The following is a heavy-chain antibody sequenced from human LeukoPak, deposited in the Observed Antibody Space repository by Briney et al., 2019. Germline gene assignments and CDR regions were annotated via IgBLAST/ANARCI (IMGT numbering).Heavy chain of an antibody. CDR1: GNSISSYY. D-gene: IGHD4-11*01. J-gene: IGHJ4*02. Sequence: SETLSLTCAVSGNSISSYYWSWIRQPAGKGLEWIGRIYTSGSTNYNPSLKSRVTMSVDTSKNQFSLNLSSVTAADTAFYYCARETTGLARYFDYWGQGTLVTVSS. V-gene: IGHV4-4*07. CDR2: IYTSGST. CDR3: ARETTGLARYFDY.